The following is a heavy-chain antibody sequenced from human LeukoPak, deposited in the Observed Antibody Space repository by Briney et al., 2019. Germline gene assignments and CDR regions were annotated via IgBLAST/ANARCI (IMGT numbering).Heavy chain of an antibody. CDR3: ARGGDCSSTSCHDAFDI. CDR1: GYTFTSYD. CDR2: MNPNSGNT. J-gene: IGHJ3*02. Sequence: ASVKVSCKASGYTFTSYDINWVRQATGQGLEWMGWMNPNSGNTGYAQKFQGRVTMTRNNSISTAYMELSSLRSEDTAVYYCARGGDCSSTSCHDAFDIWGQGTMVTVSS. D-gene: IGHD2-2*01. V-gene: IGHV1-8*01.